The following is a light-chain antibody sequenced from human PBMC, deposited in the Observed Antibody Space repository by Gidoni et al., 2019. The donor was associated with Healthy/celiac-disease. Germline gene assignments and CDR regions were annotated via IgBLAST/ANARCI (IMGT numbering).Light chain of an antibody. CDR3: QQSYSTPRT. CDR1: QSISSY. J-gene: IGKJ2*01. V-gene: IGKV1-39*01. CDR2: AAS. Sequence: DIQMTQSPSSLSASVGDRVTITCRASQSISSYLNWYQQKPGKAPTPLIYAASSLQSGVPSRFSGSGSGTDVTLTISSLQPEDFATYYCQQSYSTPRTFGQXTKLEIK.